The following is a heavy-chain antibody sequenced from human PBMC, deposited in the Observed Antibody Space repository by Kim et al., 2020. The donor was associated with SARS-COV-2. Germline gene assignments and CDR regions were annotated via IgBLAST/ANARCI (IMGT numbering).Heavy chain of an antibody. CDR1: GFTFSSYA. D-gene: IGHD6-13*01. Sequence: GGSLRLSCAASGFTFSSYAMHWVRQAPGKGLEWVAVISYDGSNKYYADSVKGRFTISRDNSKNTLYLQMNSLRAEDTAVYYCARDVYQEGIAAAIDYWGQGTLVTVSS. CDR3: ARDVYQEGIAAAIDY. J-gene: IGHJ4*02. V-gene: IGHV3-30*04. CDR2: ISYDGSNK.